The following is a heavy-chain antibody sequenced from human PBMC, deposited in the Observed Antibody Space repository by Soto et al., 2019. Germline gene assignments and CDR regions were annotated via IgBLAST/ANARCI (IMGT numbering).Heavy chain of an antibody. CDR3: ARDKWGYDSSGYYYPVDFDY. CDR1: GYTFTSYG. V-gene: IGHV1-18*01. CDR2: ISAYNGNT. D-gene: IGHD3-22*01. J-gene: IGHJ4*02. Sequence: SSVKVSCKASGYTFTSYGISWVRQAPGQGLEWMGWISAYNGNTNYAQKLQGRVTMTTDTSTSTAYMELRSLRSDDTAVYYCARDKWGYDSSGYYYPVDFDYWGQGTLVTVSS.